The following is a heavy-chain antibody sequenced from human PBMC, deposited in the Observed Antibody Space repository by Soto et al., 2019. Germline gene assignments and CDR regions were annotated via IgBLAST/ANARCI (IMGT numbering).Heavy chain of an antibody. CDR3: ARETERAVAGRGSNWFDP. J-gene: IGHJ5*02. CDR2: IYYSGST. Sequence: PSETLSLTCTVSGGSISSYYWSWIRQPPGKGLEWIGYIYYSGSTNYNPSLKSRVTISVDTSKNQFSLKLSSVTAADTAVYYCARETERAVAGRGSNWFDPWGQGTLVTVSS. V-gene: IGHV4-59*12. CDR1: GGSISSYY. D-gene: IGHD6-19*01.